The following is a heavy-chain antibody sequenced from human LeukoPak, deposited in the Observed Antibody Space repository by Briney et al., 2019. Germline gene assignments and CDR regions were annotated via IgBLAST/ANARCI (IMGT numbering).Heavy chain of an antibody. Sequence: QAGGSLRLSCAASGFTFSSYAMGWVRQAPGKGLEWVSAISGSGGSTYYADSVKGRFTISRDNSKNTLYLQMNSLRAEDTAVYYCAKDHELLWFGELSDWGQGTLVTVSS. J-gene: IGHJ4*02. D-gene: IGHD3-10*01. CDR1: GFTFSSYA. CDR3: AKDHELLWFGELSD. V-gene: IGHV3-23*01. CDR2: ISGSGGST.